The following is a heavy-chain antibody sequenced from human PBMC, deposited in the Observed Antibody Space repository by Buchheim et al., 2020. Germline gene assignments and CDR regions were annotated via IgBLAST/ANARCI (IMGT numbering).Heavy chain of an antibody. CDR2: VWSDGSKK. Sequence: QVQLVDSGGGVVQPGRSLRLSCTASGFTFNNYGMHWVRQAPGKGLEWVTLVWSDGSKKYYVDSVKGRFTISRDNSKNTVYLQMNNLRVEDTAVYYCARSSTVTTWQMSYFDSWGQGAL. J-gene: IGHJ4*02. D-gene: IGHD4-17*01. CDR3: ARSSTVTTWQMSYFDS. CDR1: GFTFNNYG. V-gene: IGHV3-33*01.